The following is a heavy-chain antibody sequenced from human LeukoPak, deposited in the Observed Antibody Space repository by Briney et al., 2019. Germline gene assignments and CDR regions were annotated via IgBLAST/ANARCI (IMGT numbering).Heavy chain of an antibody. CDR3: ARHPPMRGSYHLGDY. D-gene: IGHD3-16*02. V-gene: IGHV4-39*01. CDR1: GGSISSSSYY. CDR2: MYYSGST. Sequence: PPETLSLTCTVSGGSISSSSYYWGWIRQPPGKGLEWIGSMYYSGSTYYNPSLKSRVTISGDTSKNQFSLKLSSVTAADTAVYYCARHPPMRGSYHLGDYWGQGTLVTVSS. J-gene: IGHJ4*02.